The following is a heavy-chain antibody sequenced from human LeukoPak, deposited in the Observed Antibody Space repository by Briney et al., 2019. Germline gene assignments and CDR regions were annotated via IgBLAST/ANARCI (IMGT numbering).Heavy chain of an antibody. J-gene: IGHJ6*02. D-gene: IGHD6-13*01. CDR3: ARDLIAAAGKDYYYYYGMDV. V-gene: IGHV4-31*01. Sequence: SETLSLTCTVSGGSISSGGYYWSWLRQHPGKGVGWIGYIYYTGSTYYNPSLKSPLTISVVTSKNQFPLKLSSVTAADTAVYYCARDLIAAAGKDYYYYYGMDVWGQGTTVTVSS. CDR2: IYYTGST. CDR1: GGSISSGGYY.